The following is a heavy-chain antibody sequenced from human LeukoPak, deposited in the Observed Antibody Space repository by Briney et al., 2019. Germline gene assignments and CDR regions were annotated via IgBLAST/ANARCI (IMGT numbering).Heavy chain of an antibody. CDR3: ARQDTLGTALFDY. CDR2: IYYSGST. Sequence: SETLSLTCTVSGGSISSSSYYWGWIRPPPGKGLEWIGSIYYSGSTYYNPSLKSRVTISVDTSKNQFSLKLSSVTAADTAVYYCARQDTLGTALFDYWGQGTLVTVSS. CDR1: GGSISSSSYY. J-gene: IGHJ4*02. V-gene: IGHV4-39*01. D-gene: IGHD1/OR15-1a*01.